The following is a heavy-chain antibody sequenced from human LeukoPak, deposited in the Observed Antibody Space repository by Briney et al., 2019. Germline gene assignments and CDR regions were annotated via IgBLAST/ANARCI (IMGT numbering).Heavy chain of an antibody. CDR3: ASAGGDSRSPLPFYY. J-gene: IGHJ4*02. V-gene: IGHV3-7*03. D-gene: IGHD3-22*01. CDR2: IKQDGSEK. Sequence: GGSLRLSCAASGFAFGNNWMSWVRQAPGKGLEWVANIKQDGSEKHYVDSVKGRFTISRDNAENSLSLQMNSLRAEDTAVYYCASAGGDSRSPLPFYYWGQGTLVTVSS. CDR1: GFAFGNNW.